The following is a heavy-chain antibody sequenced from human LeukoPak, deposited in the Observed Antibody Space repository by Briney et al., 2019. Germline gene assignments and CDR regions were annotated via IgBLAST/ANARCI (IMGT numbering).Heavy chain of an antibody. D-gene: IGHD6-13*01. CDR2: IYHSGST. V-gene: IGHV4-4*02. Sequence: SGTLSLTCAVSGGSISSSNWWSWVRQPPGKGLEWIGEIYHSGSTNYNPPLKSRVTISVDKSKNQFSLKLSSVTAADTAVYYCARVSGYSSSWGYYYGMDVWGKGTTVTVSS. J-gene: IGHJ6*04. CDR3: ARVSGYSSSWGYYYGMDV. CDR1: GGSISSSNW.